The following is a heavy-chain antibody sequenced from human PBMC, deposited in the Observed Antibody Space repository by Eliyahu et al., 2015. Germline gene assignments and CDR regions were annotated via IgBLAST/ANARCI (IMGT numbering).Heavy chain of an antibody. D-gene: IGHD6-13*01. J-gene: IGHJ4*02. CDR2: ISGSGGST. Sequence: EVQLLESGGGLVQPGXSLXLSCAASGFXFSSXAXXWVRQAPGKGLEXVSAISGSGGSTYYADSVKGRFTISRDNSKNTLYLQMNSLRAEDTAVYYCAKAHFPILGIAAAGTGYFDYWGQGTLVTVSS. V-gene: IGHV3-23*01. CDR1: GFXFSSXA. CDR3: AKAHFPILGIAAAGTGYFDY.